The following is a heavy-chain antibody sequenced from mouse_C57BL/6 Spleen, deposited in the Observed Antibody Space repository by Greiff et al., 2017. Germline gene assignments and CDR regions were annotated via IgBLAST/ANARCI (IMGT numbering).Heavy chain of an antibody. D-gene: IGHD1-3*01. CDR2: IYPGSGNT. Sequence: VQLQESGAELVRPGASVTLSCKASGYTFTDYYINWVKQRPGQGLEWIARIYPGSGNTYYNEKFKGKATLTAEKSSSTAYMQLSSLTSEDSAVYFCASESLMDYWGQGTSVTVSS. V-gene: IGHV1-76*01. CDR1: GYTFTDYY. J-gene: IGHJ4*01. CDR3: ASESLMDY.